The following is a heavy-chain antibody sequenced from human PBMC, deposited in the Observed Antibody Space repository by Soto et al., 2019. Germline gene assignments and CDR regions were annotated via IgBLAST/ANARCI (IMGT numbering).Heavy chain of an antibody. CDR1: GYSFTNYW. CDR3: ARHNPPTLWFGDEGAFDI. V-gene: IGHV5-51*01. Sequence: EVQLVQSGAEVKKPGESLEISCKGSGYSFTNYWIGWVRQMPGKGLEWMGIIYPGDSDTRYSPSFQGQVTISADKSISAAYLQWSSLKASDTAMYYCARHNPPTLWFGDEGAFDIWGQGTMVTVSS. J-gene: IGHJ3*02. CDR2: IYPGDSDT. D-gene: IGHD3-10*01.